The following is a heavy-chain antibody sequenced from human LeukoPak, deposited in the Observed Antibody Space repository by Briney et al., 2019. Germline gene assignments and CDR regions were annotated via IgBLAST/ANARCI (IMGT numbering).Heavy chain of an antibody. D-gene: IGHD2-2*01. CDR1: GGSISSYY. CDR3: ARHVSQHLGYCSSTSCPPYNWFDP. Sequence: SETLSLTCTVSGGSISSYYWSWIRQPPGKGLEWIGSIYYSGSTYYNPSLKSRVTISVDTSKNQFSLKLSSVTAADTAVYYCARHVSQHLGYCSSTSCPPYNWFDPWGQGTLVTVSS. CDR2: IYYSGST. V-gene: IGHV4-39*01. J-gene: IGHJ5*02.